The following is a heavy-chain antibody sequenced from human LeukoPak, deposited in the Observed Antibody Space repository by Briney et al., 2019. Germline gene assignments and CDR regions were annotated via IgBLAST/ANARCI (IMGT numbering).Heavy chain of an antibody. CDR2: VNADGGNT. Sequence: PGGSLRLSCAASGFTFDNYRMSWVRQAPGKGLEWVSTVNADGGNTYYADSVKGRFTISRDNSKSTLILQMNSLRVEDTALYYCTKRVKYGGTWDHFADWGQGNLGTVSS. CDR3: TKRVKYGGTWDHFAD. J-gene: IGHJ4*02. CDR1: GFTFDNYR. D-gene: IGHD1-26*01. V-gene: IGHV3-23*01.